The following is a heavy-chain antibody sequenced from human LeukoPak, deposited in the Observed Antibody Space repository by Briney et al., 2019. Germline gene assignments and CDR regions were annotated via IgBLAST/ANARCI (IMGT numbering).Heavy chain of an antibody. J-gene: IGHJ4*02. CDR3: AKVGSSWYIYYFDY. CDR1: GFTFSDYY. Sequence: PGGSLRLSCAASGFTFSDYYMSWIRQAPGQGLQWGSYISSSDTYTNYADSVKGRFTISRDNSKNTLYLQMNSLRAEDTAVYYCAKVGSSWYIYYFDYWGQGTLVTVSS. V-gene: IGHV3-11*05. CDR2: ISSSDTYT. D-gene: IGHD6-13*01.